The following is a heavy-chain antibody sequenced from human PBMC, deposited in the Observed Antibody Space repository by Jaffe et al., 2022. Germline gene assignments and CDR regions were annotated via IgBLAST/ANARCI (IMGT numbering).Heavy chain of an antibody. D-gene: IGHD5-12*01. Sequence: QVQLQESGPGLVKPSETLSLTCTVSGGSISSYYWSWIRQPPGKGLEWIGYIYYSGSTNYNPSLKSRVTISVDTSKNQFSLKLSSVTAADTAVYYCARDHSAGSGYDYYFDYWGQGTLVTVSS. CDR1: GGSISSYY. CDR2: IYYSGST. V-gene: IGHV4-59*01. J-gene: IGHJ4*02. CDR3: ARDHSAGSGYDYYFDY.